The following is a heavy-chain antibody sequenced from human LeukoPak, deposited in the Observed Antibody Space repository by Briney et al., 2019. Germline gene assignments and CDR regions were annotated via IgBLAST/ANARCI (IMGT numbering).Heavy chain of an antibody. Sequence: SVNVSCTASGGTFSSYAISWVRQAPGQGLEWMGGIIPIFGTANYAQKFQGRVTITADESTSTAYMELSSLRSEDTAVYYCARDDFWSVVDYWGQGTLVTVSS. V-gene: IGHV1-69*13. CDR2: IIPIFGTA. CDR3: ARDDFWSVVDY. CDR1: GGTFSSYA. J-gene: IGHJ4*02. D-gene: IGHD3-3*01.